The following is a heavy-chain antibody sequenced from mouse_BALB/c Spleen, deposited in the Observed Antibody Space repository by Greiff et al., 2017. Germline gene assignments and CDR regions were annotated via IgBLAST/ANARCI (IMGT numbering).Heavy chain of an antibody. Sequence: QVQLQQPGAELVKPGTSVKLSCKASGYNFTSYWINWVKLRPGQGLEWIGDIYPGSGSTNYNEKFKSKAILTVDTSSSTAYMQLSSLASEDSALYYCALITTVVAYPYAMDYWGQGTSVTVSS. CDR2: IYPGSGST. CDR3: ALITTVVAYPYAMDY. D-gene: IGHD1-1*01. J-gene: IGHJ4*01. V-gene: IGHV1-55*01. CDR1: GYNFTSYW.